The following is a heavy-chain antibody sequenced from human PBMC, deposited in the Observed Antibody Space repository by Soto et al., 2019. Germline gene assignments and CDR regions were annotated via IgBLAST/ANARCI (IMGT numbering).Heavy chain of an antibody. D-gene: IGHD3-10*01. J-gene: IGHJ4*02. Sequence: PCETLSLTCIVSGGSMSEYFWSWIRQSPGKGLEWIGYIYYLGSTDYNPSLKSRVTISVDTSKRQFSLRLTSVTAADTGVYYCARDGYDGSGSPYPAYWGPGTQVTVSS. V-gene: IGHV4-59*01. CDR1: GGSMSEYF. CDR3: ARDGYDGSGSPYPAY. CDR2: IYYLGST.